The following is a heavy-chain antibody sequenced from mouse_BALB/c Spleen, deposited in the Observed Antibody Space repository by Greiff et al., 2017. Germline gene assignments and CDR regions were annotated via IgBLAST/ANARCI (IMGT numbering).Heavy chain of an antibody. CDR3: ARSRWFDY. Sequence: EVKLVESGAELVKPGASVKLSCTASGFNIKDTYMHWVKQRPEQGLEWIGRIDPANGNTKYDPKFQGKATITADTSSNTAYLQLSSLTSEDTAVYYCARSRWFDYWGQGTTLTVSS. CDR1: GFNIKDTY. CDR2: IDPANGNT. D-gene: IGHD1-1*02. J-gene: IGHJ2*01. V-gene: IGHV14-3*02.